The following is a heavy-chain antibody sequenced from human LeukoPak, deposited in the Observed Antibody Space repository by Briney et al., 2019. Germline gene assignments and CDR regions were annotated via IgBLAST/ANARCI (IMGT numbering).Heavy chain of an antibody. CDR2: INPNSGGT. Sequence: ASVKVSCKASGYTFTGYYMHWVRQAPGQGLEWMGWINPNSGGTNYAQKFQGRVTMTRDASISTAYMELSRLRSDDTAGYYCARVGRHYYYGMDVWGQGTTVTVSS. V-gene: IGHV1-2*02. J-gene: IGHJ6*02. CDR3: ARVGRHYYYGMDV. CDR1: GYTFTGYY.